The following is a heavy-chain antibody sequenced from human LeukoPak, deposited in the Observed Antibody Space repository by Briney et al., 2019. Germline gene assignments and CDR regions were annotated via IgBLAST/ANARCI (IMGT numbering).Heavy chain of an antibody. Sequence: PGGSLRLSCAASGFTVSSNYMSWVRQAPGKGLEWVSVIYSGGSTYYADSVKGRFTISRHNSKNTLYLQMNSLRAEDTAVYYCARHGPIGPKRGYFDHWGQGALVTVSS. J-gene: IGHJ4*02. CDR3: ARHGPIGPKRGYFDH. V-gene: IGHV3-53*04. CDR1: GFTVSSNY. D-gene: IGHD1-26*01. CDR2: IYSGGST.